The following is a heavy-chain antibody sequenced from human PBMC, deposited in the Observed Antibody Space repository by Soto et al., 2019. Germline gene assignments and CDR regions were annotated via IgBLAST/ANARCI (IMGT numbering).Heavy chain of an antibody. Sequence: SETLSLTCTVSGGSISSGGYYWSWIRQHPGKGLEWIGYIYYSGSTYYNPSLKSRVTISVDTSKNQFSLKLSSVTAADTAVYYCASTGLSYYGSGSYIPSFDYWGQGTLVTVSS. D-gene: IGHD3-10*01. V-gene: IGHV4-31*03. J-gene: IGHJ4*02. CDR1: GGSISSGGYY. CDR3: ASTGLSYYGSGSYIPSFDY. CDR2: IYYSGST.